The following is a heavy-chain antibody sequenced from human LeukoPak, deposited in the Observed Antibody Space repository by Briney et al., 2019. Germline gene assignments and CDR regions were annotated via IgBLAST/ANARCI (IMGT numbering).Heavy chain of an antibody. CDR1: SGSFSAYY. Sequence: SETLSLTCDVYSGSFSAYYWNWIRQPPGKGLEWIGDITDSGSTNYNPSLKSRVTISVDTSQNQFSLKVNSVTAADTAVYYCARGRGIALWGQGTLVTVDS. V-gene: IGHV4-34*01. D-gene: IGHD2-21*01. CDR2: ITDSGST. J-gene: IGHJ4*02. CDR3: ARGRGIAL.